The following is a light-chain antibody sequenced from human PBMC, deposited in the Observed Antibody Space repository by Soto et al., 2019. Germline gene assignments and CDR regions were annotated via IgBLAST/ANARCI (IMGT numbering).Light chain of an antibody. Sequence: QSVLTQPPSASGTPGQRVTISCSGSSSNIGSNYVYWYQQLPGTAPKLLIYRDNHRPSWVPDRFSCSKTGTSASLAISGLRSEDEADYYCAAWDDSLSGRVVFGGGTKLTVL. CDR3: AAWDDSLSGRVV. CDR1: SSNIGSNY. V-gene: IGLV1-47*01. J-gene: IGLJ2*01. CDR2: RDN.